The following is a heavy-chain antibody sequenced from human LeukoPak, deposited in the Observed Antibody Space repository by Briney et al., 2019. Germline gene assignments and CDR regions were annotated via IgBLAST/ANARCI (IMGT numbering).Heavy chain of an antibody. V-gene: IGHV3-7*01. CDR1: GFSFSSYA. Sequence: GGSLRLSCAASGFSFSSYAMHWVRQAPGKGLEWVANIKQDGSEEYYVDSVKGRFTISRDNAKNSLYLQMNSLRAEDTALYHCVRGCGRASCPYYFEYWGQGILVTVSS. CDR3: VRGCGRASCPYYFEY. J-gene: IGHJ4*02. D-gene: IGHD2-21*01. CDR2: IKQDGSEE.